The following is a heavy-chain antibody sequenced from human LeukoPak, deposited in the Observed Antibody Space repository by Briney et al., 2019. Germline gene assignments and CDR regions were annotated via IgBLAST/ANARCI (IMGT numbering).Heavy chain of an antibody. CDR3: ARMYYSNPRDYFDY. CDR1: GGTFSSYA. CDR2: ISAYNGST. J-gene: IGHJ4*02. V-gene: IGHV1-18*01. Sequence: GASVKVSCKASGGTFSSYAISWVRQAPGQGLEWMGWISAYNGSTNYAQKLQGRVTMTTDTSTSTAYMELRSLRSDDTAVYYCARMYYSNPRDYFDYWGQGTLVTVSS. D-gene: IGHD4-11*01.